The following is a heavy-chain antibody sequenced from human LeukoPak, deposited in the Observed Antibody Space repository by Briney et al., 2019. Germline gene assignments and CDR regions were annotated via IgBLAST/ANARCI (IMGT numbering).Heavy chain of an antibody. CDR3: AKDNADYGDYYFDY. CDR2: ISGSGGST. CDR1: GFTFSSYA. J-gene: IGHJ4*02. D-gene: IGHD4-17*01. Sequence: GGSLRLSCAASGFTFSSYAMSWVREAPGKGLEWVSAISGSGGSTYYADSVKGRFTISRDNSKNTLYLQMDSLRAEDTTVYYCAKDNADYGDYYFDYWGQGTLVTVSS. V-gene: IGHV3-23*01.